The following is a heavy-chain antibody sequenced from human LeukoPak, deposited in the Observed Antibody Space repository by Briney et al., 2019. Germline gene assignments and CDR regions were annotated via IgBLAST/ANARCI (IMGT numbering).Heavy chain of an antibody. CDR3: ARDLLDSSRYTFYY. Sequence: PGGSLRLSCAASGFTFSSYAMSWVRQAPRKGLEWVSAISGSGGSTYYADSVKGRFTISRDNSKNTLYLQMNSLRAEDTAVYYCARDLLDSSRYTFYYWGQGTLVTVSS. CDR1: GFTFSSYA. V-gene: IGHV3-23*01. CDR2: ISGSGGST. D-gene: IGHD3-22*01. J-gene: IGHJ4*02.